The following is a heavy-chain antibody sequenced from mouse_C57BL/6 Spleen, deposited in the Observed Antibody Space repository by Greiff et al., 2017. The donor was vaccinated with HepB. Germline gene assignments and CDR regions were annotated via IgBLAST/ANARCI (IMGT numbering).Heavy chain of an antibody. CDR3: ARLDGNYHWYFDV. CDR2: IRNKANGYTT. V-gene: IGHV7-3*01. Sequence: DVQLVESGGGLVQPGGSLSLSCAASGFTFTDYYMSWVRQPPGKALEWLGFIRNKANGYTTEYSASVKGRFTISRDNSQSILYLQMNALRAEDSATYYCARLDGNYHWYFDVWGTGTTVTVSS. D-gene: IGHD2-1*01. J-gene: IGHJ1*03. CDR1: GFTFTDYY.